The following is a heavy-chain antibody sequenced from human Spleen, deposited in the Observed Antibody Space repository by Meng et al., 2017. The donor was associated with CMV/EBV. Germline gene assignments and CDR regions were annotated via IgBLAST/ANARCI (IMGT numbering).Heavy chain of an antibody. Sequence: ASVKVSCKASGGSFSSYAFSWVRQAPGQGLEWMGWISAYNGNTNYAQKLQGRVTMTTDTSTNTAYMELRSLRSDDTAVYYCTRLRGVGLMGYFDSWGQGTLVTVSS. V-gene: IGHV1-18*01. CDR1: GGSFSSYA. CDR3: TRLRGVGLMGYFDS. CDR2: ISAYNGNT. D-gene: IGHD3-10*01. J-gene: IGHJ4*02.